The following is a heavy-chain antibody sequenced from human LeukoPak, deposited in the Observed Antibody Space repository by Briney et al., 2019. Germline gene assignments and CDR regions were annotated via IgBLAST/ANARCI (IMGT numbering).Heavy chain of an antibody. CDR3: AKPPPGGLGEILWYFDL. CDR2: TKTKTDGGTT. Sequence: GGSLRLSCAASGFTFSNAWMSWVRQAPGKGLEWVGRTKTKTDGGTTAYAAPVKGRFTVSRDDSENTLYLQMNSLRGEDTAVYYCAKPPPGGLGEILWYFDLWGRGTLVTVSS. CDR1: GFTFSNAW. J-gene: IGHJ2*01. D-gene: IGHD3-10*01. V-gene: IGHV3-15*01.